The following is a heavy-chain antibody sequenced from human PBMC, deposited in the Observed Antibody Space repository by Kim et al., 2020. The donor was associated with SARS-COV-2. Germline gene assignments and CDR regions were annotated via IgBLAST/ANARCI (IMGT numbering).Heavy chain of an antibody. J-gene: IGHJ5*02. CDR2: ITSSSSYI. D-gene: IGHD1-1*01. CDR3: ARLTPGFTWNDH. V-gene: IGHV3-21*01. Sequence: GGSLRLSCAASGFTFSNYFMNWVRQAPGKGLEWVSSITSSSSYIYYADSVKGRFTISRDNAKNSLYLQMNSLRAEDTAVYYCARLTPGFTWNDHWGQGT. CDR1: GFTFSNYF.